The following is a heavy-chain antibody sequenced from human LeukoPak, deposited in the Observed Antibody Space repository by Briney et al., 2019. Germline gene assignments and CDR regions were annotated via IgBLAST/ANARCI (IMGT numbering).Heavy chain of an antibody. CDR2: ISSSGGTI. V-gene: IGHV3-48*03. D-gene: IGHD3-10*01. CDR1: GFSFSNYE. Sequence: GGSLRLSCTASGFSFSNYEMDWVRQAPGKGLEWVSYISSSGGTIFYADSVKGRFTISRDNAKNSMYLQMNSLRAEDTAVYYCAKGGITMVRGVIALWGQGTLVTVSS. CDR3: AKGGITMVRGVIAL. J-gene: IGHJ4*02.